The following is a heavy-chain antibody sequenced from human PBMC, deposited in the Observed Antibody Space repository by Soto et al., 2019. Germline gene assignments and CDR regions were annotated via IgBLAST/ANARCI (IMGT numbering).Heavy chain of an antibody. CDR1: GYTFTSYG. CDR2: ISAYNGNT. J-gene: IGHJ6*02. D-gene: IGHD3-3*01. CDR3: ARDRIFGVVIERNDGDV. V-gene: IGHV1-18*04. Sequence: ASVKVSCKASGYTFTSYGISWVRQAPGQGLEWMGWISAYNGNTNYAQKLQGRVTMTTDTSTSTAYMELRSLRSDDTAVYYCARDRIFGVVIERNDGDVWGQGTTVTVSS.